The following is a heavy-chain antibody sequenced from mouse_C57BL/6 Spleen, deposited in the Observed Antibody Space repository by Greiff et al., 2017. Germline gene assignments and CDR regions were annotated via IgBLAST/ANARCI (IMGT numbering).Heavy chain of an antibody. CDR3: ARIDYDGVDY. V-gene: IGHV1-82*01. J-gene: IGHJ4*01. D-gene: IGHD2-4*01. Sequence: VQLVASGPELVKPGASVKISCKASGYAFSSSWMNWVKQRPGKGLEWIGRIYPGDGDTNYNGKFKGKATLTADKASSTAYMQLSSLTSEDSAIYFCARIDYDGVDYWGQGTSVTVSS. CDR2: IYPGDGDT. CDR1: GYAFSSSW.